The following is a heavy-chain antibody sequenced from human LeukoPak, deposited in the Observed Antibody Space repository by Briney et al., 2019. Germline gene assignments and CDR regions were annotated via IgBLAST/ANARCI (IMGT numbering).Heavy chain of an antibody. CDR2: INPNSGGT. CDR3: ARDSHTYYDFWSGYRTYNWFDP. D-gene: IGHD3-3*01. Sequence: GASVKVSCKASGYTFTGYYMHWVRQAPGQGLEWMGWINPNSGGTNYAQKFQGWVTMTRDTSISTAYMELSRLRSDDTAVYYCARDSHTYYDFWSGYRTYNWFDPWGQGTLVTVSS. V-gene: IGHV1-2*04. J-gene: IGHJ5*02. CDR1: GYTFTGYY.